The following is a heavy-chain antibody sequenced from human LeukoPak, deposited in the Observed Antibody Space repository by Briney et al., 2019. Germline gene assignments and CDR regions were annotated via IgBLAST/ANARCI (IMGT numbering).Heavy chain of an antibody. J-gene: IGHJ3*02. CDR3: AKGGYSSSWYYAFDI. CDR1: GFTFSNYW. Sequence: GGSLRLSCAASGFTFSNYWMSWVRQAPGKGLEWVANIKQDGSEKYVDSVKGRFTISRDNAKNSLYLQMNSLRAEDTAMYYCAKGGYSSSWYYAFDIWGQGTMVTVSS. CDR2: IKQDGSEK. V-gene: IGHV3-7*03. D-gene: IGHD6-13*01.